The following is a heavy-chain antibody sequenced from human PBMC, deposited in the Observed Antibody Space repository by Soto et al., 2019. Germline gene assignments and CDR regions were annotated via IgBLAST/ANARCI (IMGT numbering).Heavy chain of an antibody. Sequence: QVQLQESGPGLVKPSETLSLTCTVPGGSITSFFWSWIRQPPGKGLEWIAYISSSGSTKYNPSLKSRVTISLDPSKNQFYLRSISVTAADTAVYYCARLAPRDGDPKTVRAFDIWGQGTMVTVSS. CDR1: GGSITSFF. CDR2: ISSSGST. CDR3: ARLAPRDGDPKTVRAFDI. J-gene: IGHJ3*02. V-gene: IGHV4-59*01. D-gene: IGHD1-1*01.